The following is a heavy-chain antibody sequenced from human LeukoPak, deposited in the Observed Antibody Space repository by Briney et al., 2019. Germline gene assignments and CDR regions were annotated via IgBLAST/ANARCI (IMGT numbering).Heavy chain of an antibody. CDR3: ARTAARRFDY. Sequence: ASVKVSCKASGYTFPSYFIHWVRQAPGQGLEWMGIINPTGGSTTYAQKFQGRVTMTRGTSTSTVYMELSSLRSDDTAVYYCARTAARRFDYWGQGTLVTVSS. CDR2: INPTGGST. V-gene: IGHV1-46*01. J-gene: IGHJ4*02. CDR1: GYTFPSYF. D-gene: IGHD6-6*01.